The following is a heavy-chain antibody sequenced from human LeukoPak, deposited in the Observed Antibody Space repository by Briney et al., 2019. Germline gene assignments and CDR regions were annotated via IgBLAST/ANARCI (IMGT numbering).Heavy chain of an antibody. CDR1: GFTFSSYA. J-gene: IGHJ4*02. Sequence: GGSLRLSCTASGFTFSSYAMHWVRQAPGKGLEWVALISYDGSTKYYADSVKGRFTISRDNSKNTLYLQMNNLRAEDTATYFCARGHNSRAGVTDCCPLDYWGQGTLVTVSS. CDR2: ISYDGSTK. V-gene: IGHV3-30-3*01. CDR3: ARGHNSRAGVTDCCPLDY. D-gene: IGHD2-21*02.